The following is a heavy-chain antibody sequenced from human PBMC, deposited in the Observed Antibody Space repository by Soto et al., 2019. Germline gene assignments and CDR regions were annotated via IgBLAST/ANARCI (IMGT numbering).Heavy chain of an antibody. J-gene: IGHJ6*02. Sequence: ASVKVSCKASGYSFTIYGITWVRQAPGQGLEWMGWISTYDGNTNYAQNFQGRVSMARDTSTSTAYMELRSLRSDDTAVYYCARDRSGWSSSPHYYYGMDVWGQGTTVTVSS. CDR2: ISTYDGNT. CDR1: GYSFTIYG. CDR3: ARDRSGWSSSPHYYYGMDV. V-gene: IGHV1-18*01. D-gene: IGHD6-6*01.